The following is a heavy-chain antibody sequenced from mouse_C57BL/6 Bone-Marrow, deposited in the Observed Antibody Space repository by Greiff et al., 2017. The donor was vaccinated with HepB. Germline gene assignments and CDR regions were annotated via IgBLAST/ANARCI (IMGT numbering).Heavy chain of an antibody. D-gene: IGHD2-1*01. CDR2: ISDGGSYT. Sequence: EVMLVESGGGLVKPGGSLKLSCAASGFTFSSYAMSWVRQTPEKRLEWVATISDGGSYTYYPDNVKGRFTISRDNAKKNLYLQMSHLKSEDTAMYYCARIYYGNYDFDYWGQGTTLTVSS. J-gene: IGHJ2*01. CDR1: GFTFSSYA. CDR3: ARIYYGNYDFDY. V-gene: IGHV5-4*03.